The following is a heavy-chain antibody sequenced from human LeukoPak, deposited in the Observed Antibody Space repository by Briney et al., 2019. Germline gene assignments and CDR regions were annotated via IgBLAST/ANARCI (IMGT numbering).Heavy chain of an antibody. D-gene: IGHD2-15*01. CDR2: IYTSGST. CDR1: GGSISSYY. CDR3: ARLGRHGGERDN. V-gene: IGHV4-4*07. J-gene: IGHJ4*02. Sequence: SETLSLTCTVSGGSISSYYWSWIRQPARKGLEWIGRIYTSGSTNYNPSLKSRVTMSVDTSKNQFSLKLSSVTAADTAVYYCARLGRHGGERDNWGQGTLVTVSS.